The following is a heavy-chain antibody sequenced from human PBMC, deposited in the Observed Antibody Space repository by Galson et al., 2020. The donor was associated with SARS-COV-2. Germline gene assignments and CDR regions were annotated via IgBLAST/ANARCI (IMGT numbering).Heavy chain of an antibody. Sequence: ETSETLSLTCTVSGVSISSSSYYWGWIRQPPGKGLAWIGSIYYSASTYYNPSHKSRVTISVDMYKTQFSLNLNAVTAADTAVYYWARQSLSYYFYAMDVWGQGTTVTVSS. CDR2: IYYSAST. V-gene: IGHV4-39*01. CDR1: GVSISSSSYY. J-gene: IGHJ6*02. CDR3: ARQSLSYYFYAMDV.